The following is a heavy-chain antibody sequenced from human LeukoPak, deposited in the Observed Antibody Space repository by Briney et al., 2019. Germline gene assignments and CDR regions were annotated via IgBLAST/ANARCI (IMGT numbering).Heavy chain of an antibody. CDR2: ISSSGSTI. Sequence: GGSLRLSCAASGFTFSSYEMNWVRQAPGKGLEWVSYISSSGSTIYYADSVKGRFTISRDNAKNSLFLQMNSLRAEDTAAYYCARLSGEVTVLDYWGQGTLVTVSS. D-gene: IGHD2-21*02. J-gene: IGHJ4*02. V-gene: IGHV3-48*03. CDR1: GFTFSSYE. CDR3: ARLSGEVTVLDY.